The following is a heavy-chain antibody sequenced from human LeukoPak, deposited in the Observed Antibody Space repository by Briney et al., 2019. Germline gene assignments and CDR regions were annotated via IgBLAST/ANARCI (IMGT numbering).Heavy chain of an antibody. CDR1: GGSISSSSYY. J-gene: IGHJ4*02. V-gene: IGHV4-39*07. CDR2: IYYSGST. Sequence: PSETLSLTCTVSGGSISSSSYYWGWIRQPPGKGLEWIGSIYYSGSTYYNPSLKSRVTISVDTSKNQFSLKLSSVTAADTAVYYCALIAVAGTYFDYWGQGTLVTVSS. CDR3: ALIAVAGTYFDY. D-gene: IGHD6-19*01.